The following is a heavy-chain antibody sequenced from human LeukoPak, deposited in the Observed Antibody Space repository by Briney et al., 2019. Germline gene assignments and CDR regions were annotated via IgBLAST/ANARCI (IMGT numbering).Heavy chain of an antibody. V-gene: IGHV4-34*01. CDR1: GGSFSGYY. Sequence: SETLSLTCAVYGGSFSGYYWSWIRQPPGKGLEWIGEINHSGSTNYNPSLKSRVTISVDTSKNQFSLKLSSVTAADTAVYYCARHVTADNWFDPWGQGTLVTVSS. J-gene: IGHJ5*02. CDR2: INHSGST. CDR3: ARHVTADNWFDP.